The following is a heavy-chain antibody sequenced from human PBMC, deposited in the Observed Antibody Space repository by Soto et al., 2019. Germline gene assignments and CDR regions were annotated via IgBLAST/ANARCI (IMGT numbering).Heavy chain of an antibody. CDR1: GYTFTSYY. D-gene: IGHD6-13*01. V-gene: IGHV1-46*01. J-gene: IGHJ4*02. CDR3: ARDLRLSPNIAAAGTPNY. CDR2: INPSGGST. Sequence: GASVKVSCKASGYTFTSYYMHWVRQAPGQGLEWMGIINPSGGSTSYAQKFQGRVTMTRDTSTSTVYMELSSLRSEDTAVYYCARDLRLSPNIAAAGTPNYWGQGTLVTVSS.